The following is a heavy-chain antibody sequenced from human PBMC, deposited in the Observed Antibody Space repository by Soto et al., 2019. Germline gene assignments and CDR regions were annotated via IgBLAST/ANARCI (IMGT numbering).Heavy chain of an antibody. CDR2: MNPNSGNT. Sequence: GASVKVSCKASGYTFTSYDINWVRQATGQGLGWMGWMNPNSGNTGYAQKFQGRVTMTRNTSISTAYMELSSLRSEDTAVYYCARVPRHSSSSDYWGQGTLVTVSS. V-gene: IGHV1-8*01. CDR1: GYTFTSYD. CDR3: ARVPRHSSSSDY. J-gene: IGHJ4*02. D-gene: IGHD6-6*01.